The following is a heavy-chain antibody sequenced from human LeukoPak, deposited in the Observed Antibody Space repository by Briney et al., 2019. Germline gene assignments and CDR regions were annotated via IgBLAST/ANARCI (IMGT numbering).Heavy chain of an antibody. Sequence: SETLSLTCTVSGVSISSYYWSWIRQPAGKGLEWIGRIYTSGSTSYNPSLKSRVTMSVDTSKNQFSLKLSSVTAADTAVYYCARLGVGAPYYYYGMDVWGQGTTVTVSS. D-gene: IGHD1-26*01. J-gene: IGHJ6*02. V-gene: IGHV4-4*07. CDR2: IYTSGST. CDR3: ARLGVGAPYYYYGMDV. CDR1: GVSISSYY.